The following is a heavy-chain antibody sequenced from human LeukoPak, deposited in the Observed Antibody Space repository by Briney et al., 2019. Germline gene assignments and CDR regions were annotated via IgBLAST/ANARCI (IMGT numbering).Heavy chain of an antibody. Sequence: GRSLRLSCAASGFTFSSYAMHWVRQAPGKGLEWVAVISYDGSNKYYADSVKGRFTISRDNSKNTLYLQMNSLGAEDTAVYYCASMGVNLYYFDYWGQGTLVTVSS. V-gene: IGHV3-30-3*01. CDR2: ISYDGSNK. CDR3: ASMGVNLYYFDY. D-gene: IGHD3-16*01. J-gene: IGHJ4*02. CDR1: GFTFSSYA.